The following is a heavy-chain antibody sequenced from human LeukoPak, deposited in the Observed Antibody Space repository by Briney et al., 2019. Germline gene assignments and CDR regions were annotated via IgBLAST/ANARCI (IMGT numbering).Heavy chain of an antibody. V-gene: IGHV4-59*01. D-gene: IGHD5-12*01. CDR3: ARVEYSGYDSEAYDI. J-gene: IGHJ3*02. CDR2: IYYSGST. CDR1: GGTFSSYY. Sequence: SETLSLTCAVYGGTFSSYYWSWIRQPPGKGLEWIGYIYYSGSTNYNPSLKSRVTISVDTSKNQFSLKLSSVTAADTAVYYCARVEYSGYDSEAYDIWGQGTMVTVSS.